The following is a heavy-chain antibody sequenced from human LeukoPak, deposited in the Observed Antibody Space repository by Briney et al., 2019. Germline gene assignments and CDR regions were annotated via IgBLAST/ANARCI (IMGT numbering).Heavy chain of an antibody. CDR1: GGSFSGYY. D-gene: IGHD2-8*01. CDR3: ARGRRIVLMVCPRRTNWFDP. CDR2: INYSGST. V-gene: IGHV4-34*01. J-gene: IGHJ5*02. Sequence: SETLSLTCAVYGGSFSGYYWSWIRQPPGKGLEWIGEINYSGSTNYNPSLKSRVTISVDTSKNQFSLKLSSVTAADTAVYYCARGRRIVLMVCPRRTNWFDPWGQGTLVTVSS.